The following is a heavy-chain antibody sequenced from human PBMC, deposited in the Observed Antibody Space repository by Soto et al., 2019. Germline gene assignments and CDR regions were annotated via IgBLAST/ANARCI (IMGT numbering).Heavy chain of an antibody. CDR2: SRSDGSTT. Sequence: EVQLVESGGGLVQPGGSLRLSCAASGFTFSTSWMHWVRQAAGKGLVWVSGSRSDGSTTNYADSAKGRFTISRDKAKNTLYLQMDRLTVEDTAVYYCARGPTGWFGYDYWGQGTLVTVSS. J-gene: IGHJ4*02. CDR3: ARGPTGWFGYDY. D-gene: IGHD3-10*01. CDR1: GFTFSTSW. V-gene: IGHV3-74*01.